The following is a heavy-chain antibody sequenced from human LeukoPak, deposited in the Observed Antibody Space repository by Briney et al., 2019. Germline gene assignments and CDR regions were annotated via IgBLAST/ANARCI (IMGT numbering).Heavy chain of an antibody. CDR3: ARDYGDYGGWFDP. V-gene: IGHV4-59*12. J-gene: IGHJ5*02. Sequence: SETLSLTCNVSGGSISSYYWSWIRQPPGTGLEWMGYIYYSGSTNYNPSLKSRVTIPIDKSKIQFSLKLTSVTAADTAVYYCARDYGDYGGWFDPWGQGTLVTVSS. D-gene: IGHD4-17*01. CDR1: GGSISSYY. CDR2: IYYSGST.